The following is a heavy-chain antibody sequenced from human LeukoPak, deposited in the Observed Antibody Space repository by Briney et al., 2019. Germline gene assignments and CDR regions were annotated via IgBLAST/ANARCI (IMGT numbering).Heavy chain of an antibody. CDR2: LYYTGST. D-gene: IGHD2-8*01. V-gene: IGHV4-59*01. Sequence: SETLSLTCTVSGGSISSYYWNWIRQPPGKGLEWIGYLYYTGSTNYNPSLKSRVTISADTSTNQFSLNLNSVTAADTAVYYCARARYDTNRAFDIWGQGTMVTVSS. J-gene: IGHJ3*02. CDR1: GGSISSYY. CDR3: ARARYDTNRAFDI.